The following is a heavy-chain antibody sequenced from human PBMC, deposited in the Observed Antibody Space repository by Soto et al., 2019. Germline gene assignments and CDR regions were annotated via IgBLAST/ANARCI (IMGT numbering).Heavy chain of an antibody. V-gene: IGHV1-18*01. CDR1: GYTFTSYG. CDR2: VDAYDGET. D-gene: IGHD4-17*01. J-gene: IGHJ6*02. Sequence: ASVKVSCKASGYTFTSYGISWVRQAPGQGLEWMGGVDAYDGETNYAQKLQGRVTMTADTSTNTAYMELSSLRSEDTAVYYCATASVTYYYYYYGMDVWGQGTTVTVSS. CDR3: ATASVTYYYYYYGMDV.